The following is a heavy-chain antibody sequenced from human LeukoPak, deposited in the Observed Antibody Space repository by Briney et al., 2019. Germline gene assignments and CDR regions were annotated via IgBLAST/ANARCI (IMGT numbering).Heavy chain of an antibody. J-gene: IGHJ4*02. D-gene: IGHD6-19*01. CDR3: TSPVAGY. CDR1: GFTFGGYA. Sequence: GRSLRLSCTASGFTFGGYAMSWVRQAPGKGLEWVGFIRSKAYGGTTEYAASVKGRFTISRDDSKSIAYLQMNSLKTEDTAVYYCTSPVAGYWGQGTLVTVSS. CDR2: IRSKAYGGTT. V-gene: IGHV3-49*04.